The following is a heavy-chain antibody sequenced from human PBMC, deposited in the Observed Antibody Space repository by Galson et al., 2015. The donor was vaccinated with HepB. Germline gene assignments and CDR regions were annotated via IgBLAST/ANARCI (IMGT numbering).Heavy chain of an antibody. CDR2: IDWDDDK. CDR3: ARITSTYVFDL. Sequence: PALVKPTQTLTLTCTFSGFSLSTSGMRVSWIRQPPGKALEWLARIDWDDDKFYTTSLKTRLTISKDTSKNQVVLTMTNMDPVDTATYYCARITSTYVFDLWGQGTMVTVSS. CDR1: GFSLSTSGMR. J-gene: IGHJ3*01. D-gene: IGHD2-2*01. V-gene: IGHV2-70*04.